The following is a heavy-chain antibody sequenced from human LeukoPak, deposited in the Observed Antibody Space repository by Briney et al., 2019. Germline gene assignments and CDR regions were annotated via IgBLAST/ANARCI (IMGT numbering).Heavy chain of an antibody. CDR3: ARLPYGDYYYYMDV. Sequence: SETLSLTCTVSGGSISSYYRSWIRQPPGKGLEWIVYIYYSGSTNYNPSLKSRVTISVDTSKNQFSLKLSSVTAADTAVYYCARLPYGDYYYYMDVWGKGTTVTVSS. CDR1: GGSISSYY. D-gene: IGHD4-17*01. J-gene: IGHJ6*03. CDR2: IYYSGST. V-gene: IGHV4-59*08.